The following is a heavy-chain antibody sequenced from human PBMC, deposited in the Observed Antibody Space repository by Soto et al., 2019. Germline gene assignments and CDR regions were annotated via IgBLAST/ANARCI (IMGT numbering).Heavy chain of an antibody. V-gene: IGHV3-30*18. CDR1: GFTFSSYG. CDR2: ISYDGSNK. J-gene: IGHJ6*02. Sequence: QVQLVESGGGVVQPGRSLRLSCAASGFTFSSYGMHWVRQAPGKGLEWVAVISYDGSNKYYADSVKGRFTISRDNSKNTLYVKLNALRAEDTAVYYCAKDGTIFGVVIIANYYYGMDVWGQGPTFTASS. D-gene: IGHD3-3*01. CDR3: AKDGTIFGVVIIANYYYGMDV.